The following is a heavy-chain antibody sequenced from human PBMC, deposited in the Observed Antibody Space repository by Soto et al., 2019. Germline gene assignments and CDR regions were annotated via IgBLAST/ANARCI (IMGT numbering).Heavy chain of an antibody. V-gene: IGHV3-30-3*01. Sequence: QVQLVESGGGVVQPGRSLRLSCAASGFTFSSYAMHWVRQAPGKGLEWVAVISYDGSNQFYADSVKGRFTISRDNSKNTLYLQMNSLRAEDTAVYYCARNSGSYYGDAFDIWGQGTMVTVSS. CDR2: ISYDGSNQ. D-gene: IGHD1-26*01. CDR3: ARNSGSYYGDAFDI. J-gene: IGHJ3*02. CDR1: GFTFSSYA.